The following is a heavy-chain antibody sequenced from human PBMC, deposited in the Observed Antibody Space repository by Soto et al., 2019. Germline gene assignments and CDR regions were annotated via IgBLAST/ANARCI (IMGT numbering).Heavy chain of an antibody. Sequence: QVQLVQSGAEVKPPGASVKVACKASGYPFTTYYIHWVRQAPGHGPEWMGIINPSADSSTSGGSASYAQKFPGRVTLTRDTSASTVYMELSSLGSEDTAIYYCARDANYALTFHYYGMDVWGQGTTVTVSS. CDR1: GYPFTTYY. CDR2: INPSADSSTSGGSA. D-gene: IGHD1-7*01. V-gene: IGHV1-46*01. CDR3: ARDANYALTFHYYGMDV. J-gene: IGHJ6*02.